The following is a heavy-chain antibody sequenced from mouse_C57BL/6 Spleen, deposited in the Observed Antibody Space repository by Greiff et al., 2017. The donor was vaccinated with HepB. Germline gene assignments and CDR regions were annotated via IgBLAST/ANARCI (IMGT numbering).Heavy chain of an antibody. D-gene: IGHD1-1*01. CDR3: ARDRGLLHAMDY. Sequence: VQLQESGPGLVKPSQSLSLTCSVTGYSITSGYYWNWIRQFPGNKLEWMGYISYDGSNNYNPSIKNRISITRDTSKNQFFLKLNSVTTEDTATYYCARDRGLLHAMDYWGQGTSVTVSS. CDR1: GYSITSGYY. V-gene: IGHV3-6*01. CDR2: ISYDGSN. J-gene: IGHJ4*01.